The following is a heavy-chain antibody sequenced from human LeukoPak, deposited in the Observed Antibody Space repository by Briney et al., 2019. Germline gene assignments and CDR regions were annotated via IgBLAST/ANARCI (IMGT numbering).Heavy chain of an antibody. D-gene: IGHD6-19*01. J-gene: IGHJ5*02. CDR1: GFTFSSYS. CDR2: ISSSSSYI. Sequence: GGSLRLSCEASGFTFSSYSMNWVRQAPGKGLEWVSSISSSSSYIYYADSVKGRFTISRDNAKNSLYLQMNSLRAEDTAVYYCARTSPVIAVAGNGAWFDPWGQGTLVTVSS. V-gene: IGHV3-21*01. CDR3: ARTSPVIAVAGNGAWFDP.